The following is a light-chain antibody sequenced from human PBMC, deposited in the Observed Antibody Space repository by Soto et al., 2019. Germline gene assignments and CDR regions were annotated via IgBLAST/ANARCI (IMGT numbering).Light chain of an antibody. J-gene: IGKJ4*01. V-gene: IGKV3-11*01. Sequence: EIVLIQSPATLSLSPGERATLSCRACQSVSNYLAWYQQKRGQAPRLLIYDASNRATGIPARFSGSGSGTDFTLTISSLEPEDFAVYYCQQRSSWPLTFGGGTKVEIK. CDR2: DAS. CDR1: QSVSNY. CDR3: QQRSSWPLT.